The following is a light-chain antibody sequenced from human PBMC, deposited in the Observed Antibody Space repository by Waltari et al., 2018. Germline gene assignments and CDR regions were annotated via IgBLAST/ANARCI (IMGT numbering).Light chain of an antibody. CDR3: QMYVRLPVT. CDR1: QCVGRA. V-gene: IGKV3-20*01. CDR2: DAS. J-gene: IGKJ1*01. Sequence: EIVLTPSPGTLALSPGQRSTLSCRASQCVGRALAWYQQKPGQAPRLLIYDASSRATGIPDRFSGSGSGTDFSLTISRVEPEDFAVYYCQMYVRLPVTFGQGTKVEVK.